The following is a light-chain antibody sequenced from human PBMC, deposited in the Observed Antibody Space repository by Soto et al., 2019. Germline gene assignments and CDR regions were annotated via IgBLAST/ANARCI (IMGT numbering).Light chain of an antibody. CDR3: QQYGSSPLLT. CDR1: QNVSSSY. V-gene: IGKV3-20*01. CDR2: GAS. J-gene: IGKJ5*01. Sequence: EIVWTQSPGTLSLSPGERATLSCRASQNVSSSYLAWYQQKPGQAPRLLIYGASSRATGIPARFSGSGSGTDVTLTISRLEPEDFVGYYCQQYGSSPLLTFGQGTRLEIK.